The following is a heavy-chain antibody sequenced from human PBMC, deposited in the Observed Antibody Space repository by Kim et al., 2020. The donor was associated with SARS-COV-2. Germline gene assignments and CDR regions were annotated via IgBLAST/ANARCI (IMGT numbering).Heavy chain of an antibody. J-gene: IGHJ3*02. CDR1: GGSISSYY. CDR2: IYYSGST. CDR3: ARVHRITIFGVVIIDAFDI. Sequence: SETLSLTCTVSGGSISSYYWSWIRQPPGKGLEWIGYIYYSGSTNYNPSLKSRVTISVDTSKNQFSLKLSSVTAADMAVYYCARVHRITIFGVVIIDAFDIWGQGTMVTVSS. D-gene: IGHD3-3*01. V-gene: IGHV4-59*08.